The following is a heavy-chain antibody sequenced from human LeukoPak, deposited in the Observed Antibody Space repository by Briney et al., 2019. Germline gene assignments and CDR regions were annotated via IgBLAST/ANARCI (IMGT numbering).Heavy chain of an antibody. CDR1: GDSINSYY. CDR3: ARRITSSGWYRDDY. Sequence: SETLSLTCTVSGDSINSYYWSWIRQPPGKGLEWIWYIFYSGSTNYNPSLKSRVTISVDTSKNQFSLKLSSVTAADTAVYYCARRITSSGWYRDDYWGQGTLVTVSS. J-gene: IGHJ4*02. D-gene: IGHD6-19*01. V-gene: IGHV4-59*08. CDR2: IFYSGST.